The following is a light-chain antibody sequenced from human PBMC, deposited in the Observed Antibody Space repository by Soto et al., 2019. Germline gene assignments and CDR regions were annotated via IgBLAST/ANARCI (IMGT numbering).Light chain of an antibody. Sequence: DIQMTQSPSTLSASVGDRVTITCRPSRDIRGWLAWYQQKPGKAPKILMYEVSKLKGEVPSRFSGSGTETEFTLTISSLQPDDFAPYYCQQYESFSTYGQGTQVEIK. J-gene: IGKJ2*01. CDR2: EVS. CDR3: QQYESFST. V-gene: IGKV1-5*03. CDR1: RDIRGW.